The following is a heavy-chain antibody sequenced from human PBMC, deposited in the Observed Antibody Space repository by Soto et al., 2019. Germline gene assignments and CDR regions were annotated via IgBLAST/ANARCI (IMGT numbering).Heavy chain of an antibody. CDR2: INAYNGNT. CDR3: ARDPVAGTYFDY. D-gene: IGHD6-19*01. Sequence: QVQLVQSGAEVKKPGASVKVSCKASGYTFTSYGISWVRQAPGQGLEWMGWINAYNGNTNYAQKXXGXITMTTDTSTSTAYMELRSLRSDDTAVYYCARDPVAGTYFDYWGQGTLVTVSS. CDR1: GYTFTSYG. J-gene: IGHJ4*02. V-gene: IGHV1-18*01.